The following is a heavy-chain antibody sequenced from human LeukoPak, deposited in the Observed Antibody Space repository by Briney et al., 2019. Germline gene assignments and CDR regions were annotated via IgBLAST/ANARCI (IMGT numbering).Heavy chain of an antibody. J-gene: IGHJ5*02. Sequence: PGGGLRLSRAASLYTFCGYLICWVREALGTGGGWVANIKQEGSEKYYVDSVKGRFTISRDNAKNSLYLQMNSLRAEDTAVYYCARDDRSSISCYHNWFDPWVQGTLVTVSS. CDR1: LYTFCGYL. CDR3: ARDDRSSISCYHNWFDP. D-gene: IGHD2-2*01. V-gene: IGHV3-7*01. CDR2: IKQEGSEK.